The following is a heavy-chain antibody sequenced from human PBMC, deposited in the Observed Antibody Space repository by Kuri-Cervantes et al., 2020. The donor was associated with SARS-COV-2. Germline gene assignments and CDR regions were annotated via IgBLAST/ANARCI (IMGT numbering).Heavy chain of an antibody. CDR3: AKEYYYDSSGSLGY. CDR1: GFTFSSYA. D-gene: IGHD3-22*01. V-gene: IGHV3-30-3*01. Sequence: GESLKISCAASGFTFSSYAMHWVRQAPGKGLEWVAVISYDGSNKYYADSVKGRFTISRDNSKNTLYLQMSSLRAEDTAVYYCAKEYYYDSSGSLGYWGQGTLVTVSS. CDR2: ISYDGSNK. J-gene: IGHJ4*02.